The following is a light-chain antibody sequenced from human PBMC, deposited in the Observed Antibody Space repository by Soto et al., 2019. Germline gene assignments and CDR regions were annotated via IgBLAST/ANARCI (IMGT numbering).Light chain of an antibody. CDR3: SSYTSSSTLEVV. V-gene: IGLV2-14*01. CDR2: DVS. Sequence: QSVLTQPASVSGSPGQSITISCTGTSSDVGGYNYVSWYQQHPGKAPKLMIYDVSNRPSGVSNRFSGSKSGNTASLTISGXQAEDEADYYCSSYTSSSTLEVVFGGGTKLTVL. CDR1: SSDVGGYNY. J-gene: IGLJ2*01.